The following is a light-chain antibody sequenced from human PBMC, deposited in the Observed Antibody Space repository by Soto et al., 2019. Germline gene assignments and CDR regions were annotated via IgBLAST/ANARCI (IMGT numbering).Light chain of an antibody. CDR3: SSYTSTNTPVV. CDR1: SSDVGGYNY. J-gene: IGLJ1*01. Sequence: QSALTQPASVSGSPGQSITISCIGTSSDVGGYNYVSWYQQHPGKVPKLMVYEVSNRPAGVSYRVSGSKSGNTASLRISGLQPEDEADYYCSSYTSTNTPVVFGTGTKLTVL. V-gene: IGLV2-14*01. CDR2: EVS.